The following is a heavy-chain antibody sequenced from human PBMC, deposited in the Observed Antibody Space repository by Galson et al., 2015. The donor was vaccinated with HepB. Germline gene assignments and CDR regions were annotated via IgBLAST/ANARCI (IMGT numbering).Heavy chain of an antibody. Sequence: SLRLSCAASGFTFSSYSMNWVRQAPGKGLEWVSYISSSSSTIYYADSVKGRFTISRDNAKNSLYLQMNSLRDEDTAVYYCARDRFGGFGELPLDYWGQGTLVTVSS. CDR1: GFTFSSYS. V-gene: IGHV3-48*02. D-gene: IGHD3-10*01. CDR3: ARDRFGGFGELPLDY. J-gene: IGHJ4*02. CDR2: ISSSSSTI.